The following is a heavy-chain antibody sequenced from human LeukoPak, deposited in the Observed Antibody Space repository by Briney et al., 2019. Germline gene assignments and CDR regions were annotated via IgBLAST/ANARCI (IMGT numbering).Heavy chain of an antibody. V-gene: IGHV3-7*01. CDR2: IKEDGSEE. CDR3: AKGDHYYGSGSKNFDY. D-gene: IGHD3-10*01. CDR1: GFNFNTFW. J-gene: IGHJ4*02. Sequence: GGSLRLSCAASGFNFNTFWMTWVRQAPGKGLEWVANIKEDGSEEYYVDSVKGRFTISRDNAKNSLYLQMNSLRAEDTAVYYCAKGDHYYGSGSKNFDYWGQGTLVTVSS.